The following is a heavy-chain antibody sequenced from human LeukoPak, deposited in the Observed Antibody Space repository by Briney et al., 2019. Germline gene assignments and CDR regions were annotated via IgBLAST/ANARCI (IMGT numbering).Heavy chain of an antibody. V-gene: IGHV1-8*01. CDR2: MNPNSGNT. D-gene: IGHD6-13*01. J-gene: IGHJ6*02. Sequence: ASVKVSCKASGYTFTSYDINWVRQATGQGLEWMGWMNPNSGNTGYAQKFQGRVTMTRNTSISTAYMELSSLRSEDTAVYYCARTGYSSSSGGRRYYYYGMDVWGQGTTVTVSS. CDR3: ARTGYSSSSGGRRYYYYGMDV. CDR1: GYTFTSYD.